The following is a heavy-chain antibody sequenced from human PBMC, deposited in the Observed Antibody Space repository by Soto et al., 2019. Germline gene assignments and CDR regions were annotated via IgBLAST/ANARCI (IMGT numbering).Heavy chain of an antibody. CDR3: ARGHAWAHWDS. Sequence: EVQLVESGGGLVQPGGFLRLSCAASGFTFSNYAMHWVRQAPGKGLEYVSAISPDGVSTYYANSVKGRFTISRDNYKSTVYVHVGSLRAGDWAVYYCARGHAWAHWDSWGQGPLVTVSS. V-gene: IGHV3-64*01. CDR2: ISPDGVST. CDR1: GFTFSNYA. J-gene: IGHJ4*02. D-gene: IGHD1-1*01.